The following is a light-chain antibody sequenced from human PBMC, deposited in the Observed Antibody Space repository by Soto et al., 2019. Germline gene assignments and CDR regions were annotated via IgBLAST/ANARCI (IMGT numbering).Light chain of an antibody. J-gene: IGKJ1*01. CDR1: QSIERY. CDR2: DAS. CDR3: QQFKDYVWT. V-gene: IGKV1-5*01. Sequence: DIQMTQSPSTLSASVGDRVTITWRASQSIERYMAWYQQKPGRAPSLIIYDASTLERGVPSRFSGSGSGTEFTLIISNLQPDDFATYYCQQFKDYVWTFGQGTKVDI.